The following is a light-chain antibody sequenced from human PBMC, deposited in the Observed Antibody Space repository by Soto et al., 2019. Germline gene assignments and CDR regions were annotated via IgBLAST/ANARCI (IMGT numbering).Light chain of an antibody. CDR1: QDISNH. Sequence: DIQMTQSPSSLSASVGDRVTNTCQASQDISNHLNWYQQKPGKAPKLLIYDASNLETGVPSRFSGSGSGTDFTVTISSLQPEDFATYSCQQYYNLPITFGQGTRWRLN. CDR3: QQYYNLPIT. J-gene: IGKJ5*01. V-gene: IGKV1-33*01. CDR2: DAS.